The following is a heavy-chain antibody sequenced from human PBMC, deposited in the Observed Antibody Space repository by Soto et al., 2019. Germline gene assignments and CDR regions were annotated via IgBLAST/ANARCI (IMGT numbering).Heavy chain of an antibody. J-gene: IGHJ4*02. Sequence: EVQLLESGGGLVQPGESLRLSCAASGFTFSSYAMSWVRQAPGKGLEWVSVISGSDDSTYYADSVKGRFTITRDNSKTTLYLQINSLRADDTAVYYCAKRSSSSTFDYWGQGTLVTVSS. D-gene: IGHD6-6*01. CDR3: AKRSSSSTFDY. V-gene: IGHV3-23*01. CDR2: ISGSDDST. CDR1: GFTFSSYA.